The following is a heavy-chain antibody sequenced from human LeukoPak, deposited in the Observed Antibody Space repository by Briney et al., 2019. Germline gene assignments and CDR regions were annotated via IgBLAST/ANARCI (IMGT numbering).Heavy chain of an antibody. CDR2: IYYSGST. J-gene: IGHJ6*03. Sequence: SETLSLTCTVSGGSISSYYWSWIRQPPGKGLEWIGYIYYSGSTNYNPSLKSRVTISVDTSKNQFSLKLSSVTAADTAVYYCARVSEIAVAGTGYYYYMDVWGKGTTVTVSS. V-gene: IGHV4-59*01. D-gene: IGHD6-19*01. CDR1: GGSISSYY. CDR3: ARVSEIAVAGTGYYYYMDV.